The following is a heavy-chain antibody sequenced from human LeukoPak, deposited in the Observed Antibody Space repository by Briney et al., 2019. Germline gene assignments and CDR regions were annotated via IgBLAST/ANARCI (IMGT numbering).Heavy chain of an antibody. CDR1: GGSISSYY. V-gene: IGHV4-59*01. J-gene: IGHJ3*01. D-gene: IGHD1-20*01. Sequence: SETLSLTCTVSGGSISSYYWSWIRQPPGKGLEWIGCIYYSGSTNYNPSLKSRVTISVDTSKNQFSLKLSSVTAADTAVYYCARDARGANWNDVIDVWGQGTMVTVSS. CDR3: ARDARGANWNDVIDV. CDR2: IYYSGST.